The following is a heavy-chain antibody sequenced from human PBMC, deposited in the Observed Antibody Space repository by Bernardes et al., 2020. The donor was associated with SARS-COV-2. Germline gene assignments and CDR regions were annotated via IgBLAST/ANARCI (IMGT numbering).Heavy chain of an antibody. CDR3: ARIEQVTGRDY. V-gene: IGHV3-7*01. CDR1: GFTFSSYW. Sequence: GGFLRLSCADYGFTFSSYWMSWVRQAPGKGLEWVANIKGDGRQRSSVDSVRGRFTISRDNAKNLLYLQMNRLRAEDTAVYYCARIEQVTGRDYWGQGNLVTVSS. D-gene: IGHD6-19*01. J-gene: IGHJ4*02. CDR2: IKGDGRQR.